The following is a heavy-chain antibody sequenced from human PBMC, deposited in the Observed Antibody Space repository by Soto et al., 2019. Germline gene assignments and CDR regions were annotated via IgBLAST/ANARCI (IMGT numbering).Heavy chain of an antibody. D-gene: IGHD2-21*01. J-gene: IGHJ1*01. CDR1: GFSFNTRGVG. CDR2: TYWDDDR. CDR3: AHLVPSPLSFAY. V-gene: IGHV2-5*02. Sequence: QISLKESGPTLVKPTQTLALNCTFSGFSFNTRGVGVAWIRQPPGKPLEWLAVTYWDDDRRYRPSLTDRLTITKDISTNQVVLTMTNMDPADTGTYYCAHLVPSPLSFAYWGQGALVTVSS.